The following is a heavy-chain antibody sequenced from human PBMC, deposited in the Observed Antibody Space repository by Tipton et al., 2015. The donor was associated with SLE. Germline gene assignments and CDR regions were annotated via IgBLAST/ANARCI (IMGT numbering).Heavy chain of an antibody. D-gene: IGHD4-17*01. Sequence: GLVKPSETLSLTCTVSGGSISSSAYYWGWIRQPPGKGLEWIGNIHYSGNTYCNPSLKSRVTISLDTSKNQFSLKLSSVTAADTAVYYCATYGAFVYMDVWGKGTTVTVSS. J-gene: IGHJ6*03. V-gene: IGHV4-39*07. CDR1: GGSISSSAYY. CDR3: ATYGAFVYMDV. CDR2: IHYSGNT.